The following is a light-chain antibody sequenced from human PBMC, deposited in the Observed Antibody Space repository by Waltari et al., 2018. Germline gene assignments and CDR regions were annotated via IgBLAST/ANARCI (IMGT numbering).Light chain of an antibody. CDR1: QSGSSN. V-gene: IGKV3-15*01. CDR3: QQYNNWPPWT. CDR2: GAS. J-gene: IGKJ1*01. Sequence: ETVMTQSTATLSVSPGERATRACRASQSGSSNGAGYAQKPGQAHRRLIYGASSRATGIPDRFSGSGSGTECTLTISSMQSEEFAVYYCQQYNNWPPWTFGQGTTVEIK.